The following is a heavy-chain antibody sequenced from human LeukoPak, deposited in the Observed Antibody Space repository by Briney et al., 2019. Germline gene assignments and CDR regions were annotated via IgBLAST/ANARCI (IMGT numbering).Heavy chain of an antibody. CDR3: ARGYCSGATCYPGGDWFDP. CDR2: ISSSSSPI. V-gene: IGHV3-48*02. CDR1: GFTFSSSV. J-gene: IGHJ5*02. D-gene: IGHD2-15*01. Sequence: GGSLRLSCSASGFTFSSSVMHWVRQAPGKGLEWVSYISSSSSPIYYADSVKGRFTISRDNAKNSLYLQMNSLRDEDTAVYYCARGYCSGATCYPGGDWFDPWGQGTLVTVSS.